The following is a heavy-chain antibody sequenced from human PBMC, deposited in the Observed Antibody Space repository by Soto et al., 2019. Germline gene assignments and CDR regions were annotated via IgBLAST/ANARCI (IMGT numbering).Heavy chain of an antibody. J-gene: IGHJ4*02. V-gene: IGHV4-31*03. Sequence: PSETLSLTCTVSGGSITRGGYYWTWIRQHPGKGLEWIGYIYYSGSTYYNPSLKSRLTISVDTSKNQFSLKLSSVTAADTAVYYCARVDSGGYAYFDYWGQGTLVTVS. CDR3: ARVDSGGYAYFDY. D-gene: IGHD5-12*01. CDR1: GGSITRGGYY. CDR2: IYYSGST.